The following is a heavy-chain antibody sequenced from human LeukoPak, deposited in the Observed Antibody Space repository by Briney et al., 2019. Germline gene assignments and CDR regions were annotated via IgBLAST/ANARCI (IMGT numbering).Heavy chain of an antibody. V-gene: IGHV3-7*01. CDR3: ARDTSSLGPAYDFWSGYYLLYYGMDV. CDR2: IKQDGSEK. CDR1: GFTFSSYW. J-gene: IGHJ6*02. D-gene: IGHD3-3*01. Sequence: GGSLRLSCAASGFTFSSYWMSWVRQAPGKGLEWVANIKQDGSEKYYVDSVKGRFTISRDNAKSSLYLQMNSLRAEDTAVYYCARDTSSLGPAYDFWSGYYLLYYGMDVWGQGTTVTVSS.